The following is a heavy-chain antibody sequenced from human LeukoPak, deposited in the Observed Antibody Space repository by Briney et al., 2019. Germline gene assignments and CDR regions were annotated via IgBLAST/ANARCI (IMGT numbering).Heavy chain of an antibody. CDR1: GFTFSSYA. D-gene: IGHD6-13*01. CDR2: ISGSGGST. V-gene: IGHV3-23*01. CDR3: ARDKYSTNWPDY. Sequence: GGSLRLSCAASGFTFSSYAMSWVRQAPGKGLEWVSAISGSGGSTYYADSVKGRFTISRDNSKNTLYLQMNSLRAEDTAVYYCARDKYSTNWPDYWGQGTLVTVSS. J-gene: IGHJ4*02.